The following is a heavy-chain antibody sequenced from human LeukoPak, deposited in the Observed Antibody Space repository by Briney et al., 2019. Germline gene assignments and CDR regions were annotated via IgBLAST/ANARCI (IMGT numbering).Heavy chain of an antibody. D-gene: IGHD5-12*01. CDR1: GFTLRSYD. J-gene: IGHJ4*02. CDR3: AKEYSGYDFDY. V-gene: IGHV3-23*01. CDR2: TSGSGGNT. Sequence: GGSLRLSCAASGFTLRSYDMSWVRQAPGKGLEWFAATSGSGGNTYYADSVRGRFTISRDNSKNTLYLQMNSLRAEDTAVYYCAKEYSGYDFDYWGQGTLVTVSS.